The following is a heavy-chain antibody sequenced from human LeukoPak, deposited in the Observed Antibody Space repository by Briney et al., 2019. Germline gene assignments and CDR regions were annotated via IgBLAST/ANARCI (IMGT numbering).Heavy chain of an antibody. V-gene: IGHV1-2*04. CDR2: INPNSGGT. Sequence: ASVKVSCTASGYTFTGYYMHWVRQAPGQGLEWMGWINPNSGGTNYAQKFQGWVTMTRDTSISTAYMELSRLRSDDTAVYYCARDLGRVRGVSYYYGMDVWGKGTTVTVSS. CDR3: ARDLGRVRGVSYYYGMDV. CDR1: GYTFTGYY. D-gene: IGHD3-10*01. J-gene: IGHJ6*04.